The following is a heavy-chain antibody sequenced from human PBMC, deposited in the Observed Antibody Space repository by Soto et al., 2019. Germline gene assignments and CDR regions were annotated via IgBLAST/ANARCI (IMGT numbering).Heavy chain of an antibody. CDR2: ISYDGSNK. CDR3: ARARQITIFGVFFD. D-gene: IGHD3-3*01. V-gene: IGHV3-30-3*01. J-gene: IGHJ3*01. Sequence: WVRQAPGKGLDWVAVISYDGSNKYYADSVKGRFTISRDNSKNTLYLQMNSLRAEDTAVYYCARARQITIFGVFFD.